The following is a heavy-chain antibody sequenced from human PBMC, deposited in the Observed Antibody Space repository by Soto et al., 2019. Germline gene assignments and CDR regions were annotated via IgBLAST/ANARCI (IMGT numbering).Heavy chain of an antibody. CDR1: GFTFSSCA. D-gene: IGHD3-3*01. Sequence: PGGSLRLSCAASGFTFSSCAMSWVRQAPGKGLEWVSAISGSGGSTYYADSVKGRFTISRDNSKNTLYLQMNSLRAEDTAVYYCAKLPPYDFWTGWYYYYRDVGGKGPTVTVSS. V-gene: IGHV3-23*01. CDR3: AKLPPYDFWTGWYYYYRDV. CDR2: ISGSGGST. J-gene: IGHJ6*03.